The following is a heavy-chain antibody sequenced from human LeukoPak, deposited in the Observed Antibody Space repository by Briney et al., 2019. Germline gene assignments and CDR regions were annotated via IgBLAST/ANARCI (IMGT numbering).Heavy chain of an antibody. Sequence: GASVKVSCKASGGTFSSYAISWVRQAPGQGLEWMGGIIPIFGTANYAQKFQGRVTITADESTSTAYMELSSLRSEDTAVYYCARVRIGYCSSTSCYTAGYYYYGMDVWGLGTTVTVSS. D-gene: IGHD2-2*02. V-gene: IGHV1-69*01. J-gene: IGHJ6*02. CDR2: IIPIFGTA. CDR3: ARVRIGYCSSTSCYTAGYYYYGMDV. CDR1: GGTFSSYA.